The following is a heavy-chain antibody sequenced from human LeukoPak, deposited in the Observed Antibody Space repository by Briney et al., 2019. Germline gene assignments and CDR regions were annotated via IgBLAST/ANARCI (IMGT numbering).Heavy chain of an antibody. D-gene: IGHD4-17*01. Sequence: GGSLRLSCAASGFTFSSYNMNWVRQAPGKGLEWVSYISSSSSTIYYADSVKGRFIISRDNAKNSLYLQMNSLRAEDTAVYYCARDSHSYGDYLNPPYFDYWGQGTLVTVSS. CDR3: ARDSHSYGDYLNPPYFDY. V-gene: IGHV3-48*01. CDR1: GFTFSSYN. CDR2: ISSSSSTI. J-gene: IGHJ4*02.